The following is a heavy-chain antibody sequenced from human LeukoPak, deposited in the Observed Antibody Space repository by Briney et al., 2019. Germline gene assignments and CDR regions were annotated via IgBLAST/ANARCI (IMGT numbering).Heavy chain of an antibody. V-gene: IGHV4-59*02. CDR1: GGSVSDYY. Sequence: SETLSLTCTISGGSVSDYYWIWLRQSPGKGLEWIVYIDHTGSTIYSTSLKRRVTIIANTSQNHFSLKLSSGTAADTAVYYWASRKLGNDYWGQGTLVTVSS. CDR3: ASRKLGNDY. CDR2: IDHTGST. J-gene: IGHJ4*02. D-gene: IGHD7-27*01.